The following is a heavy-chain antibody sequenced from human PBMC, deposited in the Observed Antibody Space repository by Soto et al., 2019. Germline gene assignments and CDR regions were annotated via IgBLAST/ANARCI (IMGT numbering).Heavy chain of an antibody. CDR3: ARLVVVPAATHYYYYGMDV. Sequence: GESLKISCKGSGYSFTSYWIGWVRQMPGKGLEWMGIIYPGDSDTRYSPSFQGQVTISADKSISTAYLQWSSLKASDTAVYYCARLVVVPAATHYYYYGMDVWGQGTTVTVSS. CDR1: GYSFTSYW. CDR2: IYPGDSDT. D-gene: IGHD2-2*01. V-gene: IGHV5-51*01. J-gene: IGHJ6*02.